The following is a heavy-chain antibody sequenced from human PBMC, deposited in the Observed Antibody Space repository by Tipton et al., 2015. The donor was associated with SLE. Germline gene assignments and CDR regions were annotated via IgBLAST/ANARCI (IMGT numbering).Heavy chain of an antibody. J-gene: IGHJ4*02. D-gene: IGHD3-16*01. Sequence: GSLRLSCTASGFTFSNYWMAWVRQAPGKGLEWVANIKEDGSEKYYVGSVKGRFTISRDNAKNSLHLQMNSLRVEDTAVYYCARRITGVDYWGQGTLVTVSS. CDR3: ARRITGVDY. V-gene: IGHV3-7*01. CDR2: IKEDGSEK. CDR1: GFTFSNYW.